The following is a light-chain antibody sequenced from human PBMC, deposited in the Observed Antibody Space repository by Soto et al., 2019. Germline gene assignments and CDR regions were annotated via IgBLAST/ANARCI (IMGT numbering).Light chain of an antibody. CDR3: QHYTNWPPIT. CDR2: AAS. J-gene: IGKJ5*01. V-gene: IGKV3-15*01. Sequence: ILMTPSPVTLSVSPGDSATLSCRASQSIGSNLAWYQQKPGQAPRLLIYAASTRVTGLPGRFSGRGSGTEFTLTISGLQSEDFAIYYCQHYTNWPPITFGQGTRLEIK. CDR1: QSIGSN.